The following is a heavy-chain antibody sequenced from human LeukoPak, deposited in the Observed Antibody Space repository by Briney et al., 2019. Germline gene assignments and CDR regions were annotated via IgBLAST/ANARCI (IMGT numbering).Heavy chain of an antibody. V-gene: IGHV3-7*01. CDR3: ARDLNNWNYVGWFDP. J-gene: IGHJ5*02. D-gene: IGHD1-7*01. CDR1: GFTFSSYW. Sequence: GGSLRLSCAASGFTFSSYWMSWVRQAPGKGLEWVANIKQDGSEKYYVDSVKGRFTISRDNAKNSLYLQMNSLRAEDTAVYYXARDLNNWNYVGWFDPWGQGTLVTVSS. CDR2: IKQDGSEK.